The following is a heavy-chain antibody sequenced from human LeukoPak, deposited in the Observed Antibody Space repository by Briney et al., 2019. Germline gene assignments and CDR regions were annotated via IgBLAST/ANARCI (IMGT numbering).Heavy chain of an antibody. J-gene: IGHJ6*02. CDR1: GFTLSSYW. D-gene: IGHD3-22*01. V-gene: IGHV3-7*03. Sequence: GGSPRLSCAASGFTLSSYWMTWVRQAPGKGLKWVANIKQDGSEKYYVDSVKGRFTISRDNAKNSLYLQMNSLRAEDTAVYYCARDFDYYDSSGYDAPLDVWGQGTTVTVSS. CDR2: IKQDGSEK. CDR3: ARDFDYYDSSGYDAPLDV.